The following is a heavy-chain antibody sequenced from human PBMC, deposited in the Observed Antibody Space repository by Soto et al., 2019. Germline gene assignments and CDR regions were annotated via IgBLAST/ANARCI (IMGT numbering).Heavy chain of an antibody. D-gene: IGHD3-22*01. J-gene: IGHJ3*02. CDR1: GFTFSSYA. CDR2: IKPDGSEK. V-gene: IGHV3-7*04. Sequence: GGSLRLSCAASGFTFSSYAMSWVRQAPGKGLEWVANIKPDGSEKWYVDSVKGRFTISRDNAKNSLYLQMNSLRAEDTAVYFCARGDYYDTSGPFSDAFDIWGQGTMVTVSS. CDR3: ARGDYYDTSGPFSDAFDI.